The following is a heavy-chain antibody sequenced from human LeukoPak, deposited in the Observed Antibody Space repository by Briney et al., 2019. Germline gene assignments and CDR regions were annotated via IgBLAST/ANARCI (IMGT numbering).Heavy chain of an antibody. Sequence: GGSLRLSCAASGFTFRIYAMSWVRQAPGKGLDWVSSISGDGASTYSADSLKGRFTISRDNSKSTLYLQMNSLRAEDTAIYYCAKGAGSAFDVWGQGTMVTVSS. J-gene: IGHJ3*01. V-gene: IGHV3-23*01. CDR2: ISGDGAST. D-gene: IGHD6-19*01. CDR3: AKGAGSAFDV. CDR1: GFTFRIYA.